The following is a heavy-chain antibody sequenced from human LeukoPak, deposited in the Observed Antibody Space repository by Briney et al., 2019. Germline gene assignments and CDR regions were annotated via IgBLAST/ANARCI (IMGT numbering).Heavy chain of an antibody. Sequence: GASLQISCKGSGYSFTSYWIGWVRPLPGKGLEWMGIIYPGDSDTRYSPSFQGQVTISADKSISTAYLQWSSLKASDTAMYYCARHHGSGWLAVIDYWGQGTLVTVSS. CDR3: ARHHGSGWLAVIDY. V-gene: IGHV5-51*01. D-gene: IGHD6-19*01. J-gene: IGHJ4*02. CDR2: IYPGDSDT. CDR1: GYSFTSYW.